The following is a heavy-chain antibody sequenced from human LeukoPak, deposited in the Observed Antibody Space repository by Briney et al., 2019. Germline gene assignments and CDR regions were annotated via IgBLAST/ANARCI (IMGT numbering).Heavy chain of an antibody. V-gene: IGHV4-61*01. CDR1: GGSISSTSYY. D-gene: IGHD3-22*01. CDR2: IYYSGST. Sequence: SETLSLTCTVSGGSISSTSYYWSWIRQPPGKGLEWIGYIYYSGSTNYNPSLKSRVTISVDTSKNQFSLKLSSVTAADTAVYYCASEALHSSGYKGAFDIWGQGTMVTVSS. CDR3: ASEALHSSGYKGAFDI. J-gene: IGHJ3*02.